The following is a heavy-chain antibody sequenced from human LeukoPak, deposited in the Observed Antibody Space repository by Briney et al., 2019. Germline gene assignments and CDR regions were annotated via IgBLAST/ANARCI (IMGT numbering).Heavy chain of an antibody. D-gene: IGHD6-25*01. Sequence: SETLSLTCTVSGGSISSGDYYWSWVRQPPGKGLEWIGYIYYSGSTYYNPSLKSRVTISVDTSKNQFSLKLRSVTAADTAVYYCASGSPAADYWGQGTLVTVSS. CDR1: GGSISSGDYY. V-gene: IGHV4-30-4*01. CDR2: IYYSGST. J-gene: IGHJ4*02. CDR3: ASGSPAADY.